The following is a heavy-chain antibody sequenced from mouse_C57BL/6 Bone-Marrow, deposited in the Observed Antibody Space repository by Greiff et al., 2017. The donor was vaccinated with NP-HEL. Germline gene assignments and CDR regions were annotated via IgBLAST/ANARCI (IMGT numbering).Heavy chain of an antibody. Sequence: QVQLKESGAELVRPGTSVKMSCKASGYTFTNYWIGWAKQRPGQGLEWIGDIYPGGGYTNYNEKFKGKATLTADKSTNTSYMQCSSLTSEDSAIYYCAKSRDPSFDYWGQGTTLTVSS. CDR3: AKSRDPSFDY. D-gene: IGHD3-3*01. J-gene: IGHJ2*01. CDR1: GYTFTNYW. V-gene: IGHV1-63*01. CDR2: IYPGGGYT.